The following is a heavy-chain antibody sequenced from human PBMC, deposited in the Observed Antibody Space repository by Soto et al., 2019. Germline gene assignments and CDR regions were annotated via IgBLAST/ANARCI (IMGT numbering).Heavy chain of an antibody. D-gene: IGHD3-22*01. Sequence: SVKVPLKSSVYTFTIYGISWVRQAPGQVLEWMGWISAYNGNTNYAQKLQGRVTMTTDTATSTAYMELRSLTSADTAVYFCVRTVYYENTRQYYSDYWGQGTLVTVSS. J-gene: IGHJ4*02. V-gene: IGHV1-18*01. CDR2: ISAYNGNT. CDR1: VYTFTIYG. CDR3: VRTVYYENTRQYYSDY.